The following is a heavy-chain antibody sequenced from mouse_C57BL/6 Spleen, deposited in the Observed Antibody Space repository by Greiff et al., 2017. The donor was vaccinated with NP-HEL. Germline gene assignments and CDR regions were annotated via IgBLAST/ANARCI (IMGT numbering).Heavy chain of an antibody. CDR1: GYTFTSYW. D-gene: IGHD2-3*01. CDR2: IYPSDSET. CDR3: ARESYDGYYGWFAY. V-gene: IGHV1-61*01. Sequence: QVQLQQPGAELVRPGSSVKLSCKASGYTFTSYWMDWVKQRPGQGLEWIGNIYPSDSETHYNQKFKDKATLTVDKSSSTAYMQLSSLTSEDSAVYYCARESYDGYYGWFAYWGQGTLVTVSA. J-gene: IGHJ3*01.